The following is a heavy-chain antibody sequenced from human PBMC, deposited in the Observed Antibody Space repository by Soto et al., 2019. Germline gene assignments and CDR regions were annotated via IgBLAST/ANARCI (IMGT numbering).Heavy chain of an antibody. J-gene: IGHJ6*02. D-gene: IGHD2-15*01. Sequence: QVQLVQSGAEVKKPGASVKVSCKASGYTFTSYGISWVRQAPGQGLEWMGWISAYNGNTSYAQKLQGRVTMTTDPSTSRAYMELRGLSFDDRAVYYCAGGASMVVAARDDLLGQGTTVTV. CDR3: AGGASMVVAARDDL. CDR2: ISAYNGNT. CDR1: GYTFTSYG. V-gene: IGHV1-18*01.